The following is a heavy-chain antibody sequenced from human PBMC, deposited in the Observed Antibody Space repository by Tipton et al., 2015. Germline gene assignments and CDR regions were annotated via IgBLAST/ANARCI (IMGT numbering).Heavy chain of an antibody. CDR3: ARGGNNWFDP. D-gene: IGHD2-15*01. Sequence: TLSLTCSISGGSIRTGDHSWSWIRQSPGKGLEWIGFIYGSGNTSYNASLKSRLTMSVNTSKNQFALNLTSVDAADTAVYYCARGGNNWFDPWGQGTLVTVSS. J-gene: IGHJ5*02. CDR2: IYGSGNT. V-gene: IGHV4-30-4*02. CDR1: GGSIRTGDHS.